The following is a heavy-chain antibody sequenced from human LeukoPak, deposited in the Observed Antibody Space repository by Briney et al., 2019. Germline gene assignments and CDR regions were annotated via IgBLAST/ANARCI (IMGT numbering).Heavy chain of an antibody. CDR3: ARAFQSLGGLSLPDY. J-gene: IGHJ4*02. Sequence: ASVKVSCKASGYTFTSYAMNWVRQAPGQGLEWMGWINTNTGNPTYAQGFTGRFVFSLDTSVSTTYLQISSLKAEDTAVYFCARAFQSLGGLSLPDYWGQGTLVTVSS. D-gene: IGHD3-16*02. CDR1: GYTFTSYA. CDR2: INTNTGNP. V-gene: IGHV7-4-1*02.